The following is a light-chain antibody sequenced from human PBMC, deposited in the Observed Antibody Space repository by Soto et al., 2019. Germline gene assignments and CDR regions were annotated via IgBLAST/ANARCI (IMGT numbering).Light chain of an antibody. Sequence: DIQLTQSPSSLSACVGDRVALTGLASQSISSYLNWYQQKPGKAPKLLIYAASSLQSGVPSRFSGSGSGTDFTLTISSLQPEDFATYYCQNYKSALRITFGQGTRLEIK. V-gene: IGKV1-39*01. CDR1: QSISSY. CDR3: QNYKSALRIT. CDR2: AAS. J-gene: IGKJ5*01.